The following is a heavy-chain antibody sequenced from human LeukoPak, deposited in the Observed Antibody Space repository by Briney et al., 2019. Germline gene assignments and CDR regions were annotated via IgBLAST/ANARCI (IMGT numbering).Heavy chain of an antibody. J-gene: IGHJ4*02. CDR3: AADSTPMVRGTIIAFGY. D-gene: IGHD3-10*01. CDR1: GFTFSGSA. V-gene: IGHV1-58*01. CDR2: VIVDSGKT. Sequence: GTSVKVSCKASGFTFSGSAVQWVRQARGQRLEWLGWVIVDSGKTHYLQKLQERVTITRDMSTNTAYMELSSLRSEDTAVYYCAADSTPMVRGTIIAFGYWGQGTQLTVSS.